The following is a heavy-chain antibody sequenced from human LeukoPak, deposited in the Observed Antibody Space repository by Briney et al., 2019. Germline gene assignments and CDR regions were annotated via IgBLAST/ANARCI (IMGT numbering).Heavy chain of an antibody. CDR3: AKDRSSSSSVLDY. J-gene: IGHJ4*02. D-gene: IGHD6-6*01. Sequence: GGSLRLSCAVSGSSISGYYMHWVRQAPGKGLEWVAFIRHDGSKKYYADSVKGRFTISRDNSKNTLYLQMNSLRPEDTAVYHCAKDRSSSSSVLDYWGQGTLVTVSS. CDR1: GSSISGYY. CDR2: IRHDGSKK. V-gene: IGHV3-30*02.